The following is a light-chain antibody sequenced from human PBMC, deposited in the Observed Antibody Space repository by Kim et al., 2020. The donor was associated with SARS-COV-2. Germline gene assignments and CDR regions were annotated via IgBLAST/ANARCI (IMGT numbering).Light chain of an antibody. CDR3: AGWDDSLNAEV. J-gene: IGLJ3*02. V-gene: IGLV1-44*01. Sequence: GQRVTMSCSGTSSNLGTNSVHWYQQFTGRAPEVLIYKNNQRPSGVPDRFSGSKSGTSASLAISGLQSEDEGDYYCAGWDDSLNAEVFGGGTQLTVL. CDR2: KNN. CDR1: SSNLGTNS.